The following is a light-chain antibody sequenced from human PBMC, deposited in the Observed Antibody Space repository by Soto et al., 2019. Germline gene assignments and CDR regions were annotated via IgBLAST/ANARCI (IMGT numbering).Light chain of an antibody. CDR2: AAS. CDR3: QQSYSSPLT. V-gene: IGKV1-39*01. CDR1: QSISSY. J-gene: IGKJ4*01. Sequence: DIQMTQSPSSLSASVGDGVTITCRASQSISSYLNWYQQKPGKAPKLLIYAASSLQSGVPSRFSGSESGTDFTLTISSLQPEDFATYYCQQSYSSPLTFGGGTKVEIK.